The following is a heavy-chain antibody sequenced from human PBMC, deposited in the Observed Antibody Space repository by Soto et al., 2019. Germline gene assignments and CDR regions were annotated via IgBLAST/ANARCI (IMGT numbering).Heavy chain of an antibody. D-gene: IGHD2-2*01. V-gene: IGHV3-33*01. CDR2: ICSN. CDR1: GFVFRNFV. CDR3: ARDTGDCSSTSCNPGNNWFDP. J-gene: IGHJ5*02. Sequence: PGGSLRLSCAASGFVFRNFVIYWVRQAPAKGLEWVPIICSNPTISRDSFRKTLCVRMISLRGEDTAVYYCARDTGDCSSTSCNPGNNWFDPWGQGTLVTVSS.